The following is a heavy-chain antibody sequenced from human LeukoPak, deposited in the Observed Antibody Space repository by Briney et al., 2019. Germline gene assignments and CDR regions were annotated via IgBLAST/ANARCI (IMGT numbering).Heavy chain of an antibody. V-gene: IGHV3-33*01. CDR2: IWYDGSNK. CDR3: ARDAEPSYDYGDYGAPHYYYGMDV. Sequence: PGGSLRLSCAASGFTFSSYGMHWVRQAPGKGLEWVAVIWYDGSNKYYADSVKGRFTISRDNSKNTLYLQMNSLRAEDTAVYYCARDAEPSYDYGDYGAPHYYYGMDVWGQGTTVTVSS. J-gene: IGHJ6*02. D-gene: IGHD4-17*01. CDR1: GFTFSSYG.